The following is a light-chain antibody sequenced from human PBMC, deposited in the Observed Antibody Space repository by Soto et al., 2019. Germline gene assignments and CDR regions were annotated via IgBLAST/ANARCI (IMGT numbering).Light chain of an antibody. V-gene: IGKV1-39*01. CDR2: ATS. J-gene: IGKJ5*01. CDR3: QHSYGTPA. CDR1: QSISSP. Sequence: DIRMTQSPSSVSASVGDSVXXXXRASQSISSPLSWYQQKPGKVPELLIYATSRLQSGVPSRFSGSRSGTDFTLTISSLQPEDFATYYCQHSYGTPAFGQGTRLEIK.